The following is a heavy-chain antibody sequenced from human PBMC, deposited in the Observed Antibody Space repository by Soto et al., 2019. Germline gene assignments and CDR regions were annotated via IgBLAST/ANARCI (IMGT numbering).Heavy chain of an antibody. V-gene: IGHV3-9*01. D-gene: IGHD6-13*01. CDR3: AKGGSAALIAPSGRDNWFDP. CDR2: ITWNGGTI. Sequence: HPGGSLRLSCAASGFAFDDYVMHWVRQPPGRGLEWVSGITWNGGTIRYVDSVKGRFTISRDNAENSLYLQMNSLRPEDTAVYYCAKGGSAALIAPSGRDNWFDPWGQGTQVTVSS. CDR1: GFAFDDYV. J-gene: IGHJ5*02.